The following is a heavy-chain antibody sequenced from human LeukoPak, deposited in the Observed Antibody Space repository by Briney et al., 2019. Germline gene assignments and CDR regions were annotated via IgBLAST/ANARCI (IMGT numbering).Heavy chain of an antibody. CDR2: INHSGST. J-gene: IGHJ5*02. CDR1: GGSFSGYY. Sequence: SETLSLTCAVYGGSFSGYYWSWIRQPPGKGLEWIGEINHSGSTNYNPSLKSRVTISVDTSKNQFSLKLSSVTAADTAVYYCARVFGARMITFGGVIACNWFDPWGQGTLVTVSS. V-gene: IGHV4-34*01. D-gene: IGHD3-16*02. CDR3: ARVFGARMITFGGVIACNWFDP.